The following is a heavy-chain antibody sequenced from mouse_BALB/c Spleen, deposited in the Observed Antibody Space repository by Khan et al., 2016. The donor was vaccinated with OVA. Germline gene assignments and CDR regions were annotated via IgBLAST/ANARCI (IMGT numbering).Heavy chain of an antibody. J-gene: IGHJ3*01. Sequence: QVQLKQSGPELVKPGASVKMSCKASGYTFTDYVITWVKQRTGQGLEWIGEIYPGSGSAYYNEKFKDKATLTADKSSDTAYMQLSSLTSEDSAFYFCARSYDGAWFAYWGQGTLVTASA. CDR3: ARSYDGAWFAY. V-gene: IGHV1-77*01. D-gene: IGHD1-1*01. CDR1: GYTFTDYV. CDR2: IYPGSGSA.